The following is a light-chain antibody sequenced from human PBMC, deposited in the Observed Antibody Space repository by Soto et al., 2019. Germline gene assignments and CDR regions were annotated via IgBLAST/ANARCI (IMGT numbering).Light chain of an antibody. CDR3: SSYTLSDTLV. CDR1: SSDVGGYNY. Sequence: QSVLTQPASVSGSPGQSITISCTGTSSDVGGYNYVSWYQQYPGKAPKLMIYDVSNRPSVVSNRFSGSKSGNTASLTISGLQAEDEADYYCSSYTLSDTLVFGSGTKLTVL. J-gene: IGLJ1*01. CDR2: DVS. V-gene: IGLV2-14*01.